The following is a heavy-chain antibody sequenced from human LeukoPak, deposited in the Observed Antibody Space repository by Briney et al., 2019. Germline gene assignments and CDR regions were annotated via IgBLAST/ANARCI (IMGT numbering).Heavy chain of an antibody. Sequence: SETLSLTCAVSGGSISTGDYYWSWIRQPPGRGLEWIGYIYYSGSTYYNPSLKSRVTLSVDTSKNQFSLNLSSVTAADTAVYYCARATYQVVSRWSDPWGQGTLVTVSS. D-gene: IGHD2-2*01. CDR3: ARATYQVVSRWSDP. CDR1: GGSISTGDYY. V-gene: IGHV4-30-4*01. CDR2: IYYSGST. J-gene: IGHJ5*02.